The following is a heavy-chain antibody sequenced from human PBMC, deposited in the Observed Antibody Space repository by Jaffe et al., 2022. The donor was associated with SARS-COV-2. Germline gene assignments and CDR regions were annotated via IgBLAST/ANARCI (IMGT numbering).Heavy chain of an antibody. J-gene: IGHJ4*02. D-gene: IGHD3-10*01. CDR3: AREGVGEAAGQSKSDY. CDR2: IKQDGSEK. CDR1: GFTFSGYW. V-gene: IGHV3-7*01. Sequence: EVQLVESGGGLVQPGGSLRLSCAASGFTFSGYWMSWVRQAPGKGLEWVANIKQDGSEKNYVDSVKGRFTISRDNAKKILSLQMNSLRVEDTAVYYCAREGVGEAAGQSKSDYWGQGTLVTVSS.